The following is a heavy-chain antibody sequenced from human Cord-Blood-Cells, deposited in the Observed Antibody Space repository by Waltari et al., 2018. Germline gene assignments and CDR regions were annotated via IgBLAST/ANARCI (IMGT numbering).Heavy chain of an antibody. V-gene: IGHV3-7*01. D-gene: IGHD6-13*01. CDR3: ARDYSQLGDAFDI. CDR2: IKQDGREK. J-gene: IGHJ3*02. CDR1: GFTFSSYW. Sequence: EVQLVESGGGLVQPGGSLRLSCAASGFTFSSYWMSWVRQAPGKGLEWVANIKQDGREKYYVDSGKGRFTISRDNAKNSLYLQMNSLRAEDTAVYYCARDYSQLGDAFDIWGQGTMVTVSS.